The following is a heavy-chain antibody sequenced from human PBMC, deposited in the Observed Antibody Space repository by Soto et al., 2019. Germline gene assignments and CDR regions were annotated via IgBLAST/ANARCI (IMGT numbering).Heavy chain of an antibody. Sequence: SETLSLTCTLYGFSITSSTYYWGWIRQPPGKGLEWIGSIYYSGSTYYNPSLKSRVTISVDTSQNQFSLKLNSVTAADTAVFYCARHTDYYGTGSYSYDAFDIWGQGTMVT. CDR1: GFSITSSTYY. CDR3: ARHTDYYGTGSYSYDAFDI. J-gene: IGHJ3*02. D-gene: IGHD3-10*01. CDR2: IYYSGST. V-gene: IGHV4-39*01.